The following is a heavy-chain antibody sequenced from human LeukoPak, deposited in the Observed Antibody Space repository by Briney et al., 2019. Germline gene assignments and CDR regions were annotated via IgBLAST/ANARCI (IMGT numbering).Heavy chain of an antibody. J-gene: IGHJ6*03. V-gene: IGHV3-23*01. Sequence: GGSLRLSCAASGFTFSSYAMSWVRQAPGKGLEWASAITGSGGSTYYADSVKGQFTISRDNSKNTLYLQMNSLRADDTAVYYCAKLYSTYQNYYYYYYMDVWGKGTTVTVSS. CDR1: GFTFSSYA. D-gene: IGHD6-13*01. CDR2: ITGSGGST. CDR3: AKLYSTYQNYYYYYYMDV.